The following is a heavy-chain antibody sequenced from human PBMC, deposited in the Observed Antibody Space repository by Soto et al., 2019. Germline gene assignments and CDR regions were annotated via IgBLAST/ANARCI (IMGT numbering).Heavy chain of an antibody. J-gene: IGHJ5*02. Sequence: SGPTLVNPTQTLTLTCTFSGFSLSTSGMCVSWIRRPPGKALEWLARIDWDDDKYYSTSLKTRLTISKDTSKNQVVLTMTNMDPVDTATYYCAHIPNYYQYNWFDPWGQGTLVTVSS. V-gene: IGHV2-70*12. CDR2: IDWDDDK. D-gene: IGHD3-10*01. CDR1: GFSLSTSGMC. CDR3: AHIPNYYQYNWFDP.